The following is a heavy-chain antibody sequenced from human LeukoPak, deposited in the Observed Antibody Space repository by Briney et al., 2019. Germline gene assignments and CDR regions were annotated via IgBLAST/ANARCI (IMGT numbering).Heavy chain of an antibody. CDR3: ARVGLDYYDSSGYYYPYYYYYYMGV. V-gene: IGHV3-21*05. CDR2: ISSSSSYI. D-gene: IGHD3-22*01. Sequence: GGSLRLSCAASGFTFSSYEMNWVRQAPGKGLEWVSYISSSSSYIYYADSVKGRFTISRDNAKNSLYLQMNSLRAEDTAVYYCARVGLDYYDSSGYYYPYYYYYYMGVWGKGTTVTVSS. CDR1: GFTFSSYE. J-gene: IGHJ6*03.